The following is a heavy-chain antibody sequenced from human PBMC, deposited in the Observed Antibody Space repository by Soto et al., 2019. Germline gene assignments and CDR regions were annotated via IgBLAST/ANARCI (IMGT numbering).Heavy chain of an antibody. CDR3: ARGVSYYGSGSSPEKQYNWFDP. V-gene: IGHV4-4*02. D-gene: IGHD3-10*01. CDR2: IYHSGST. Sequence: SETLSLTCAVSSGSISSSNWWSWVRQPPGKGLEWIGEIYHSGSTNYNPSLKSRVTISVDKSKNQFSLKLSSVTAADTAVYYCARGVSYYGSGSSPEKQYNWFDPWGQGTLVTVSS. CDR1: SGSISSSNW. J-gene: IGHJ5*02.